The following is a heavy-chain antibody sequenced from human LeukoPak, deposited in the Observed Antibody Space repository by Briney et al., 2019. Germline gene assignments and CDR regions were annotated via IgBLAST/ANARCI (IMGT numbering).Heavy chain of an antibody. V-gene: IGHV4-61*02. CDR3: ARGPRGVHDY. D-gene: IGHD3-10*01. CDR2: IYTSGST. J-gene: IGHJ4*02. Sequence: SQTLSLTCTVSGGSISSGSYYWSWIRQPAGKGLEWIGRIYTSGSTNYNPSLKSRVTISVDTSKNQFSLKLSSVTAADTAVYYCARGPRGVHDYWGQGTLVTVSS. CDR1: GGSISSGSYY.